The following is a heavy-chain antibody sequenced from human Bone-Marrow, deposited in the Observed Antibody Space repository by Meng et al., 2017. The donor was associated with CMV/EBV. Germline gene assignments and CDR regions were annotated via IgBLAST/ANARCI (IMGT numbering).Heavy chain of an antibody. CDR3: SRGVESSTWYYSRLDLYGMDV. CDR2: INPNSGGT. CDR1: GYTFTGYY. V-gene: IGHV1-2*02. Sequence: ASVKVSCKASGYTFTGYYMHWVRQAPGQGLEWMGWINPNSGGTNYAQKFQGRVTMTRDTSISTAYMELCRPTSYDTAVYYWSRGVESSTWYYSRLDLYGMDVWGQGTTVTVSS. J-gene: IGHJ6*02. D-gene: IGHD6-13*01.